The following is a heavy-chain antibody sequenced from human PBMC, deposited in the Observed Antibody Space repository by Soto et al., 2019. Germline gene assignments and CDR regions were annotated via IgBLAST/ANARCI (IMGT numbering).Heavy chain of an antibody. J-gene: IGHJ5*02. V-gene: IGHV3-48*03. CDR3: ARGKVRFDP. CDR2: ISSSGSAI. Sequence: GGSLRLSCAASGFTFSSYEMNWVRQAPGKGLVWVSYISSSGSAIYYADSVKGRFTISRDTAKNSLYLQMNSLRAEDTAVYYCARGKVRFDPWGQGTLVTVSS. CDR1: GFTFSSYE.